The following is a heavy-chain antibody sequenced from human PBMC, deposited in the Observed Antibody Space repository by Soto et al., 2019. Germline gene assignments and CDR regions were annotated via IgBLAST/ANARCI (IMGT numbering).Heavy chain of an antibody. CDR3: ARPYSSGWGPSFDY. J-gene: IGHJ4*02. Sequence: GGSLRLSCAASGFTFSSYWMHWVRQAPGKGLVWVSRINSDGSSTSYADSVKGRFTISRDNAKNTLYLQMNSLRAEDTAVYYCARPYSSGWGPSFDYWGQGTLVTVSS. CDR1: GFTFSSYW. D-gene: IGHD6-19*01. V-gene: IGHV3-74*01. CDR2: INSDGSST.